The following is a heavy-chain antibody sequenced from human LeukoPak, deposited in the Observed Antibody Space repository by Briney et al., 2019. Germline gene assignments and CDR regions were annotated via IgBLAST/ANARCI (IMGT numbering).Heavy chain of an antibody. Sequence: QAGGSLRLSCAASGFTFSSYAMSWVRQAPGKGLEWVSAISGSGGSTYYADSVKGRFTISRDNSKNTLYLQMNSLRAEDTAVYYCAKDDRGGIYYYYYYMDVWGKGTTVTVSS. CDR2: ISGSGGST. V-gene: IGHV3-23*01. D-gene: IGHD3-16*01. CDR1: GFTFSSYA. J-gene: IGHJ6*03. CDR3: AKDDRGGIYYYYYYMDV.